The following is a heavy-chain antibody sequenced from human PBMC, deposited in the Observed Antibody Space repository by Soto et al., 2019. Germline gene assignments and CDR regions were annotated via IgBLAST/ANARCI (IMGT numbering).Heavy chain of an antibody. J-gene: IGHJ4*02. CDR3: ARAWGTPRDY. CDR1: GYTFTSYD. CDR2: MNPNSGNT. V-gene: IGHV1-8*01. Sequence: QVQLVQSGAEVKKPGASVKVSCKASGYTFTSYDINWVRQATGQGLEWMGWMNPNSGNTGYAQKFKGRVTMTRNTYISTNYLGLRSLGSEDTAVYYCARAWGTPRDYWGQGTLVTVSS. D-gene: IGHD3-16*01.